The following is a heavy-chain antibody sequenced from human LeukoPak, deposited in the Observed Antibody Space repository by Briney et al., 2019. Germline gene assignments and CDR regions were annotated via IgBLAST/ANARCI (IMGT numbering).Heavy chain of an antibody. D-gene: IGHD1-26*01. CDR1: GFTLSSYG. V-gene: IGHV3-33*01. J-gene: IGHJ2*01. Sequence: GRSLRLSCAASGFTLSSYGMHWVRQAPGKGPEWVAVIWYDGSNKYYADSVKGRFTISRDNSKNTLYLQMNSLRAEDTAVYYCAAEAGAFDLWGRGTPVTVSS. CDR2: IWYDGSNK. CDR3: AAEAGAFDL.